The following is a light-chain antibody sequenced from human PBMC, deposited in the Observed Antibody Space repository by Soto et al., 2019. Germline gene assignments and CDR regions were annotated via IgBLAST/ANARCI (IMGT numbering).Light chain of an antibody. V-gene: IGKV1-5*01. J-gene: IGKJ1*01. CDR1: QSISGR. CDR2: GAS. Sequence: EIKVAQSPSTLSRSGGDRGTLWCRASQSISGRLAWYQQKPGKAPKLLIYGASRMESSFPSRFSGSGSGTEFTLTISRLQPDDFAFYYCQQYDKLLGTFGQGTKVDIK. CDR3: QQYDKLLGT.